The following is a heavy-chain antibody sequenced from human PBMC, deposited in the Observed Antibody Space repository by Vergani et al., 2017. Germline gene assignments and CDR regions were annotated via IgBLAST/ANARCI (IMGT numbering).Heavy chain of an antibody. J-gene: IGHJ6*02. CDR2: ISPGASTV. Sequence: LEESGGGSVKPGGPLRLSCAAPGFKFSDHYMSWIRQEPGKGLEWVSHISPGASTVSYTDSVTGRFTDSRDNDNNSLTLDMTTLRVEDTAVYYCAKNPGISTTRHYYAMDVWGQGTTVTVSS. CDR1: GFKFSDHY. V-gene: IGHV3-11*04. D-gene: IGHD1-1*01. CDR3: AKNPGISTTRHYYAMDV.